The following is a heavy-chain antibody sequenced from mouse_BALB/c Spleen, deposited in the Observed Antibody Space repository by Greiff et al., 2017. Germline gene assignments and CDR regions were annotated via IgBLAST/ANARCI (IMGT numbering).Heavy chain of an antibody. Sequence: EVQLQESGPELVKPGASVKVSCKASGYAFTSYNMYWVKQSHGKSLEWIGYIDPYNGGTSYNQKFKGKATLTVDKSSSTAYMHLNSLTSEDSAVYYCATLIYDGYPFAYWGQGTLVTVSA. CDR2: IDPYNGGT. CDR1: GYAFTSYN. V-gene: IGHV1S135*01. J-gene: IGHJ3*01. CDR3: ATLIYDGYPFAY. D-gene: IGHD2-3*01.